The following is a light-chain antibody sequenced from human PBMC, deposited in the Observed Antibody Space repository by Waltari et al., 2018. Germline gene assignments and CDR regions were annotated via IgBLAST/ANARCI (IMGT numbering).Light chain of an antibody. J-gene: IGKJ4*01. V-gene: IGKV3-11*01. CDR2: DTS. CDR1: QSVTNY. CDR3: QQRRDWPLT. Sequence: EIVLTQSPATLSLSPRERASLSCRASQSVTNYLAWYQQKPGQAPGLLIYDTSNKATGIPARFSGSGFGTDFTLTLSRLDPEDFAVYYCQQRRDWPLTFGGGTTVEIK.